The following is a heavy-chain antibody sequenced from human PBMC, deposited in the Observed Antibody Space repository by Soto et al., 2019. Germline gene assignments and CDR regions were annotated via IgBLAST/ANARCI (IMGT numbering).Heavy chain of an antibody. D-gene: IGHD4-17*01. J-gene: IGHJ4*02. CDR1: GGTFSTYA. V-gene: IGHV1-69*13. CDR3: TRSSSTVTTCDY. CDR2: IIPIFGTT. Sequence: RASVKVSCKASGGTFSTYAFSWVRQAPGQGLEWMGGIIPIFGTTSYAQKFQGRVTIIADESTTTTYMELSSLRYEDTAMYYCTRSSSTVTTCDYWGQGTLVTVSS.